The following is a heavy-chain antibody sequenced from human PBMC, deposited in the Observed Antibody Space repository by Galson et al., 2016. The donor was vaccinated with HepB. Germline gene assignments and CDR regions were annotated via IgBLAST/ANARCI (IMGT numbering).Heavy chain of an antibody. D-gene: IGHD3-16*02. CDR1: GGSVISSDFY. J-gene: IGHJ4*02. CDR3: AGPGMGSYRH. V-gene: IGHV4-39*01. CDR2: IYYTGSA. Sequence: SETLSLTCTVSGGSVISSDFYWGWIRQPPRKGLEWIGSIYYTGSAYYNPSLKSRVTLSVDTSKNQFSLKVTSVTAADTAVYYCAGPGMGSYRHWGQGTLVSVSS.